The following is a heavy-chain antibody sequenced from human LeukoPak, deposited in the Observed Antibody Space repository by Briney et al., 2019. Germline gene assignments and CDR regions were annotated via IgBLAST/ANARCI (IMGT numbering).Heavy chain of an antibody. CDR3: ARVGWFGGFYFDY. Sequence: GGSLRLSCAASGFIFSSYEMNWVRQAPGKGLEWVSYISSGGSTIYYADSVKGRFTIPRDNAKNLLYLQMNSLRAEDTAVYYCARVGWFGGFYFDYWGQGILVTVSS. CDR2: ISSGGSTI. CDR1: GFIFSSYE. J-gene: IGHJ4*02. D-gene: IGHD3-10*01. V-gene: IGHV3-48*03.